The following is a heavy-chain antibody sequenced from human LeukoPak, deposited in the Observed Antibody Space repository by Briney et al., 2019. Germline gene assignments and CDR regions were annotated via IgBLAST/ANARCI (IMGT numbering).Heavy chain of an antibody. CDR1: GYSFTSYW. CDR2: IYPGDSDT. CDR3: ARGALGYCSSTSCYNFDY. D-gene: IGHD2-2*01. J-gene: IGHJ4*02. V-gene: IGHV5-51*01. Sequence: GESLKISCKGSGYSFTSYWIGWVRQMPGKGLEWMGIIYPGDSDTRYSPSFQGQVTISADMSISTAYLQWSSLKASDTAMYYCARGALGYCSSTSCYNFDYWGQRTLVTVSS.